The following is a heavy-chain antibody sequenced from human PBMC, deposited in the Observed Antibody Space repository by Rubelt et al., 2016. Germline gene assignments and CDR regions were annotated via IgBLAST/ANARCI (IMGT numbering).Heavy chain of an antibody. J-gene: IGHJ4*02. CDR1: GGTFSSYA. Sequence: QVQLVQSGAEVKKPGSSVKVSCKASGGTFSSYAISWVRQAPGQGLEWMGWISAYNGNTNYAQKLQGRGTRTTDTSTSTAYMELRSLRSDDTAVYYCARDRGGYYFDYWGQGTLVTVSS. D-gene: IGHD2-15*01. CDR2: ISAYNGNT. V-gene: IGHV1-18*01. CDR3: ARDRGGYYFDY.